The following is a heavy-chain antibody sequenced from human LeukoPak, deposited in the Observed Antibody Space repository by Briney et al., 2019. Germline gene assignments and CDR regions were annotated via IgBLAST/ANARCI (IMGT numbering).Heavy chain of an antibody. CDR2: VYYNYST. CDR3: ARGGGYDILTANSRAFDC. V-gene: IGHV4-59*01. CDR1: GGSISSYN. Sequence: PSETLSLTCTVSGGSISSYNWSWIRQPPCKGRDLNWYVYYNYSTNYNPSLKSPVTISLDTSKHQFSMKLTSVPAADTAVYYCARGGGYDILTANSRAFDCWGQGTLVTVSS. J-gene: IGHJ4*02. D-gene: IGHD3-9*01.